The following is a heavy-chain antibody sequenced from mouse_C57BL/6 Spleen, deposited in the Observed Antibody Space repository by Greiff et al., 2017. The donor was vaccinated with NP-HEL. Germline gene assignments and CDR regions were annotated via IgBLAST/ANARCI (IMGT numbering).Heavy chain of an antibody. CDR1: GFTFSSYA. J-gene: IGHJ4*01. CDR2: ISSGGDYI. V-gene: IGHV5-9-1*02. CDR3: TRDRHYGNYFCAMDY. D-gene: IGHD2-1*01. Sequence: DVKLVESGEGLVKPGGSLKLSCAASGFTFSSYAMSWVRQTPEKRLEWVAYISSGGDYIYYADTVKGRFTISRDNATNTLYLQMSSLKSEDTAMYYCTRDRHYGNYFCAMDYWGQGTSVTVSS.